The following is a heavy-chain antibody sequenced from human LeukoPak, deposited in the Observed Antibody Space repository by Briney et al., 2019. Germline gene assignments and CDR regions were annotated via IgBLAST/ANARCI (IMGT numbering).Heavy chain of an antibody. Sequence: PSETLSLTCTVSGGSISSYYWSWIRQPPGKGLEWIGYIYYIGGTNYNPSLKSRVTMSIDTSKNQFSLKLSSVTAADTAVYYCARARLEGHVWGSYRPNYFDYWGQGTLVTVSS. CDR3: ARARLEGHVWGSYRPNYFDY. CDR1: GGSISSYY. J-gene: IGHJ4*02. V-gene: IGHV4-59*12. CDR2: IYYIGGT. D-gene: IGHD3-16*02.